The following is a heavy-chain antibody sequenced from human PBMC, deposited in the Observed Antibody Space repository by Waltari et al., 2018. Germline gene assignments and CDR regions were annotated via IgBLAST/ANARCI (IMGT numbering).Heavy chain of an antibody. D-gene: IGHD3-22*01. CDR3: AKDPYYDSSGVFDY. CDR1: GFTFSSYV. J-gene: IGHJ4*02. Sequence: EVQLLESGGGLVQPGGSVRLSCAASGFTFSSYVMSWVRQAPGKGLEWVSAISGSGGSKYYADSVKGRFTISRDNSKNTLYLQMNSLRAEDTAVYYCAKDPYYDSSGVFDYWGQGTLVTVSS. CDR2: ISGSGGSK. V-gene: IGHV3-23*01.